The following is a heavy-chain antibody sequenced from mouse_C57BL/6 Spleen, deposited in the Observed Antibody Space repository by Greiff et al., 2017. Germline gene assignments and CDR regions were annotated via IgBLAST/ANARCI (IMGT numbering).Heavy chain of an antibody. CDR3: ARSLYDGYYGWFAY. CDR1: GYTFTSYW. J-gene: IGHJ3*01. Sequence: QVQLQQPGAELVMPGASVKLSCKASGYTFTSYWMHWVKQRPGQGLEWIGEIDPSDSYPNYNQKFKGKSTLTVDKSSSTAYMQLSSLTSEDSAVYYCARSLYDGYYGWFAYWGQGTLVTVSA. D-gene: IGHD2-3*01. V-gene: IGHV1-69*01. CDR2: IDPSDSYP.